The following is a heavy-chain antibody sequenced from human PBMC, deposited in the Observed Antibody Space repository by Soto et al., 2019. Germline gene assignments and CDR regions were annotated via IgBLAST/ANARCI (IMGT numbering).Heavy chain of an antibody. CDR1: GYTFTNYA. Sequence: QVQFVQSGAELKKPGASVKVSCKASGYTFTNYAMHWVRQAPGQRLEWMGWINAGNGNTKYSQKFQGRVTITRDTSARTAYVELTSLRSDDTAVYYCARAGYCSSTSCSDAFDIWGQGTVVTVSS. CDR3: ARAGYCSSTSCSDAFDI. V-gene: IGHV1-3*01. CDR2: INAGNGNT. J-gene: IGHJ3*02. D-gene: IGHD2-2*01.